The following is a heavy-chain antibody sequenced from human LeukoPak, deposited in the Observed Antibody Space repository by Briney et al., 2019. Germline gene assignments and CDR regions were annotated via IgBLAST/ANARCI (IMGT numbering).Heavy chain of an antibody. CDR1: GYTFTGYY. J-gene: IGHJ4*02. Sequence: ASVKVSCKASGYTFTGYYMHWVRQAPGQGLEWMGRISVYNGNTNYAQKVQGRVTMTTDTSTSTAYMGLRSLRSDDTAMYYCARGIYRGSYSVSDYWGQGTLVTVSS. D-gene: IGHD1-26*01. CDR2: ISVYNGNT. V-gene: IGHV1-18*04. CDR3: ARGIYRGSYSVSDY.